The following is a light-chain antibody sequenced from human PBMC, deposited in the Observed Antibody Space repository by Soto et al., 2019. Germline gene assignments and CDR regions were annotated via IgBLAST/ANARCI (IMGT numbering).Light chain of an antibody. CDR3: RSYASSRTAVV. CDR1: SSDVGGDYL. Sequence: QSVLTQPPSVSGSPGQSITISCTGSSSDVGGDYLVPWYQQHPGTAPKLLIYESSKRPSGVPDRFSGSKSGNTASLTISGLQAEDEADYYCRSYASSRTAVVFGGGTKVTVL. J-gene: IGLJ2*01. V-gene: IGLV2-23*01. CDR2: ESS.